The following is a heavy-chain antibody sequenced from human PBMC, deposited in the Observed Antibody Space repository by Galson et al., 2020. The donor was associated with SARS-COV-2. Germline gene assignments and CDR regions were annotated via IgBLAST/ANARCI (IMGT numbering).Heavy chain of an antibody. J-gene: IGHJ4*02. V-gene: IGHV1-18*01. Sequence: ASVKVSCKASGYTFTSYGISWVRQAPGQGLEWMGWISAYNGNTNYAQKLQGRVTMTTDTSTSTAYMELRSLRSDDTAVYYCARDRGNVWFGELADYWGQGTLVTVSS. CDR1: GYTFTSYG. D-gene: IGHD3-10*01. CDR3: ARDRGNVWFGELADY. CDR2: ISAYNGNT.